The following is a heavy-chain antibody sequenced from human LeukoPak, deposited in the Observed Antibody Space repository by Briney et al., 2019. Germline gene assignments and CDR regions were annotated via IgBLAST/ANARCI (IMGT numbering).Heavy chain of an antibody. CDR2: IGSRSRTT. Sequence: GGSLRLFCAASGFTFSSNCMNWVRQASGEGLGWFSYIGSRSRTTYYADSVKGRFTISRDNAKNSLYLQMNSLRDEDTAVYYCARGFGSNFDIWGQGTMVTVSS. CDR3: ARGFGSNFDI. D-gene: IGHD6-13*01. J-gene: IGHJ3*02. V-gene: IGHV3-48*02. CDR1: GFTFSSNC.